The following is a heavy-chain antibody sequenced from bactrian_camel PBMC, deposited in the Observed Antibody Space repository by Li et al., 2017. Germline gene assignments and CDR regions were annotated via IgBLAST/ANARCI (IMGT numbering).Heavy chain of an antibody. V-gene: IGHV3S40*01. J-gene: IGHJ4*01. CDR3: AVRGYCASGTYFADSELNH. Sequence: VQLVESGGGLVQPGGSLRLSCAASGFTFSSVDMSWVHQAPGKGLEWVSSINSGGDTTNYANSVKGRFTISKDNAKNTHYLQMNSLKPEDTAIYYCAVRGYCASGTYFADSELNHWGQGTQVTVS. CDR1: GFTFSSVD. D-gene: IGHD3*01. CDR2: INSGGDTT.